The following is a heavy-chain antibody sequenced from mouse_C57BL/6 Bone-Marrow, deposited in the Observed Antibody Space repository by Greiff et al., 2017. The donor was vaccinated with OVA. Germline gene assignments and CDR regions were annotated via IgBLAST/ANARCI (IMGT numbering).Heavy chain of an antibody. J-gene: IGHJ4*01. D-gene: IGHD2-1*01. CDR1: GYTFTSYW. Sequence: QVQLQQPGAELVKPGASVKLSCKASGYTFTSYWMHWVKQRPGQGLEWIGMIHPNSGSTNYNEKFKSKSTLTVDKSSSTAYMQLSSLTSEDSAVYYCARAVYLLGGHYAIDYWGQGTSVTVSS. CDR2: IHPNSGST. V-gene: IGHV1-64*01. CDR3: ARAVYLLGGHYAIDY.